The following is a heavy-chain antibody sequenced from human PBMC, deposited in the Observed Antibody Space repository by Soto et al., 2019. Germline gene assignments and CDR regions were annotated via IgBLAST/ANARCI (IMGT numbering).Heavy chain of an antibody. J-gene: IGHJ5*02. CDR2: IYCNDDK. V-gene: IGHV2-5*01. CDR3: AHRPPTTLTPYSPFDP. D-gene: IGHD4-17*01. Sequence: QITLKESGPTLVNPTQTLTLTCTFSGFSLSTSGVGVGWIRQPPGKALEWLALIYCNDDKRYSPSLKSRLTITKDTSKNQVVLTMTNIDPVDTATYYCAHRPPTTLTPYSPFDPWGQGTLVTVSS. CDR1: GFSLSTSGVG.